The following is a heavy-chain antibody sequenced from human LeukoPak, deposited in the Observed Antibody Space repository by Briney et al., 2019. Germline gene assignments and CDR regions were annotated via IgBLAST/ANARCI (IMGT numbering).Heavy chain of an antibody. V-gene: IGHV4-39*07. CDR1: GGSIKNSVYY. J-gene: IGHJ6*02. D-gene: IGHD3-10*01. Sequence: SETLSLTCTVSGGSIKNSVYYWAWIRQTPEKGLEWIGSMYYSGTTYYNPSVKSRAIISVDTSKNQFSLKLSSVTAADTAVYYCARDPYFYYYGSGSYSYYYYYGMDVWGQGTTVTVSS. CDR3: ARDPYFYYYGSGSYSYYYYYGMDV. CDR2: MYYSGTT.